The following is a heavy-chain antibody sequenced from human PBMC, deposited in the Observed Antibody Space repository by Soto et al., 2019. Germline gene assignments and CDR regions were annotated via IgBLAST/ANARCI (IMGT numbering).Heavy chain of an antibody. CDR2: IGTAGDT. CDR1: GFTFSSYD. J-gene: IGHJ6*02. CDR3: ERDSEIAAAGTHYYYGMDV. D-gene: IGHD6-13*01. Sequence: PGGSLRLSCAASGFTFSSYDMHWVRQATGKGLEWVSAIGTAGDTYYPGSVKGRFTISRENAKNSLYLQMNSLRAEDTAVYYCERDSEIAAAGTHYYYGMDVWGQGTTVTGSS. V-gene: IGHV3-13*01.